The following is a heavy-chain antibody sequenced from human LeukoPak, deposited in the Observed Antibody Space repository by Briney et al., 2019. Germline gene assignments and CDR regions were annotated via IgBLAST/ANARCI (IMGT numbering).Heavy chain of an antibody. D-gene: IGHD4-17*01. V-gene: IGHV3-30-3*01. Sequence: GGSLRLSCAASGFIFSSYAMHWVRQAPGKGLEWVAVISYEGSNKYYADSVKGRFTISRDNSKSTLYLQMNSLRAEDTALYYCASGRGHDYGDSIWGQGTLVSVSS. CDR1: GFIFSSYA. J-gene: IGHJ4*02. CDR3: ASGRGHDYGDSI. CDR2: ISYEGSNK.